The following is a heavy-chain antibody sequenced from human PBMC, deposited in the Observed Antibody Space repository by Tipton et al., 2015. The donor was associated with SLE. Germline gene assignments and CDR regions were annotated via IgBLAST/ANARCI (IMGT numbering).Heavy chain of an antibody. CDR1: GYTFSNYY. D-gene: IGHD3-10*01. CDR2: INPSSGSR. Sequence: QLVQSGAEVKEPGASVKVSCKASGYTFSNYYIHWVRQAPGQGLEWMGLINPSSGSRNFAQKFQGRFTMTRDTSTSTVQMELTSLTSQDTAVYFCARRDMYSYGSDRGFDIWGQGTLVTVSS. V-gene: IGHV1-46*01. J-gene: IGHJ3*02. CDR3: ARRDMYSYGSDRGFDI.